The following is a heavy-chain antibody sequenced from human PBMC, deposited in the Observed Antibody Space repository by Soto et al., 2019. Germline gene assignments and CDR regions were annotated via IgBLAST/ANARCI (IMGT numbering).Heavy chain of an antibody. CDR3: ARTYYYDSSGYYIKNHYYGMDV. J-gene: IGHJ6*02. Sequence: SGPTLVNPTQTLTLTCTFSGFSLSTSGMCVSWIRQPPGKALEWLALIDWDDDKYYSTSLKTRLTISKDTSKNQVVLTMTNMDPVDTATYYCARTYYYDSSGYYIKNHYYGMDVWGQGTTVTVSS. D-gene: IGHD3-22*01. CDR2: IDWDDDK. V-gene: IGHV2-70*01. CDR1: GFSLSTSGMC.